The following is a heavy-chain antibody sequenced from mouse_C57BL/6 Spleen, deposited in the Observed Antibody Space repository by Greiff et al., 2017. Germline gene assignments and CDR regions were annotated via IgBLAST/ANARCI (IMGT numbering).Heavy chain of an antibody. V-gene: IGHV5-9*01. Sequence: EVQRVESGGGLVKPGGSLKLSCAASGFTFRSYTMSWVRQTPEKRLEWVATISGGGGNTYYPDSVQGRFPISRDNAKNTLYLQMSSLRSEDTALYYCARRDYGSSRGYAMDYWGQGTSVTVSS. J-gene: IGHJ4*01. CDR2: ISGGGGNT. CDR3: ARRDYGSSRGYAMDY. CDR1: GFTFRSYT. D-gene: IGHD1-1*01.